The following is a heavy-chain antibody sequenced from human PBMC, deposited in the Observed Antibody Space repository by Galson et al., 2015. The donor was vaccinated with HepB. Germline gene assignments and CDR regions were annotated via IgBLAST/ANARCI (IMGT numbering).Heavy chain of an antibody. CDR3: ARGIQLWTNWYFDL. V-gene: IGHV3-53*01. J-gene: IGHJ2*01. D-gene: IGHD5-18*01. CDR1: GFTVSSNY. Sequence: SLRLSCAASGFTVSSNYMSWVRQAPGKGLEWVSVIYSGGGTNYANSVKGRFTISRDNSKNTLYLQMNSLRAEDTAVYYCARGIQLWTNWYFDLWGRGTLVTVSS. CDR2: IYSGGGT.